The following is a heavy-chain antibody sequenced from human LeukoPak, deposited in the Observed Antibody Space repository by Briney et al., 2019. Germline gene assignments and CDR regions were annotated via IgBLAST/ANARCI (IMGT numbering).Heavy chain of an antibody. CDR1: GYTFTSYG. Sequence: ASVKVSCKASGYTFTSYGISWVRQAPGQGLEWMGWISAYNGNTNYAQKLQGRVTMTTDTSTSTAYMELRSLRSDDTAVYYCAREMVTAYYGSGSYDYWGQGTLVTVSS. CDR3: AREMVTAYYGSGSYDY. V-gene: IGHV1-18*01. J-gene: IGHJ4*02. D-gene: IGHD3-10*01. CDR2: ISAYNGNT.